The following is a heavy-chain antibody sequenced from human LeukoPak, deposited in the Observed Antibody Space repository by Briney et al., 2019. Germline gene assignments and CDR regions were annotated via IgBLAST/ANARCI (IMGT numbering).Heavy chain of an antibody. Sequence: GGSLRLSCAASGFTVSSNYMSWARQAPGKGLEWVSVIYSGGSTYYADSVKGRFTISRDNAKNSLYLQMNSLRAEDTAVYYCAELGITMIGGVWGKGTTVTISS. J-gene: IGHJ6*04. CDR1: GFTVSSNY. CDR2: IYSGGST. V-gene: IGHV3-53*01. CDR3: AELGITMIGGV. D-gene: IGHD3-10*02.